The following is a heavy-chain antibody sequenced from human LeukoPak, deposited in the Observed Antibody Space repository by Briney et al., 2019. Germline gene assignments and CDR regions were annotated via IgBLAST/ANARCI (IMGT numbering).Heavy chain of an antibody. V-gene: IGHV3-33*01. CDR1: GFIFSSYG. CDR3: ARDHCTSTSCYSLDY. J-gene: IGHJ4*02. Sequence: PGGSLRHSCAASGFIFSSYGIHWVRQAPGKGLEWVAVIWYDGSKKYYADSVKGRFTISRDNSKNTLYLQTNSLRAEDTAVYYCARDHCTSTSCYSLDYWGQGTLVTVSS. D-gene: IGHD2-2*01. CDR2: IWYDGSKK.